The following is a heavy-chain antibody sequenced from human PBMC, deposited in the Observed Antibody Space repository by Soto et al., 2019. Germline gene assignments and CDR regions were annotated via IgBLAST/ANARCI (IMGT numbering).Heavy chain of an antibody. Sequence: GASVKVSCKASGYTFTSYAMHWVRQAPGQRLEWMGWINAGNGNTKYSQKFQGRVTITRDTSASTAYMELSSLRSEDTAVYYCARALATVTTFWFDPWGQGTLVTVS. D-gene: IGHD4-17*01. CDR1: GYTFTSYA. V-gene: IGHV1-3*01. CDR2: INAGNGNT. J-gene: IGHJ5*02. CDR3: ARALATVTTFWFDP.